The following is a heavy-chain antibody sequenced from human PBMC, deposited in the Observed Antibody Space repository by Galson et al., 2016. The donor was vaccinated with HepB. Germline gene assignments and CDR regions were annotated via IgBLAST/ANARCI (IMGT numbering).Heavy chain of an antibody. CDR3: SRHVDFPPPEYSYELTTDY. Sequence: SLRLSCAASGFTFSGSTMHWVRQASGKGLEWVGRIRSKANIYATAYAASVKGSFTISRDDSKNTAYLQMNSLKTEDTAVYYCSRHVDFPPPEYSYELTTDYWGQGTLVTVSS. CDR1: GFTFSGST. J-gene: IGHJ4*02. V-gene: IGHV3-73*01. D-gene: IGHD5-18*01. CDR2: IRSKANIYAT.